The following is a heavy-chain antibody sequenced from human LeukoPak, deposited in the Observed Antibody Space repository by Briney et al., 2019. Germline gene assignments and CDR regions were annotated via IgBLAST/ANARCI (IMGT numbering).Heavy chain of an antibody. CDR1: GFTFSSYW. Sequence: TGGSLRLSYAASGFTFSSYWMSWVRQAPGKGLEWVANIKRDGSEKYYVDSVKGRFTISRDNAKNSLYLQMNSLRAEDTAVYYCARVRNSSGWYWSYYYYYYMDVWGKGTTVTVSS. CDR3: ARVRNSSGWYWSYYYYYYMDV. CDR2: IKRDGSEK. D-gene: IGHD6-19*01. J-gene: IGHJ6*03. V-gene: IGHV3-7*01.